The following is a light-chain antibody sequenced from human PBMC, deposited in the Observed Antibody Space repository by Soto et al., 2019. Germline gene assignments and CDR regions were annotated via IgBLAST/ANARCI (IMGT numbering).Light chain of an antibody. CDR1: QSVSNNY. V-gene: IGKV3-20*01. CDR2: GAS. CDR3: QQSYSTTWT. J-gene: IGKJ1*01. Sequence: EIVLTQSPGTLSLSPVERATLSCRASQSVSNNYLAWYQQKPGQAPRLLIYGASNRATGIPDRFSGSGSETDFTLTISSLQPEDFATYSCQQSYSTTWTFGQGTKVDIK.